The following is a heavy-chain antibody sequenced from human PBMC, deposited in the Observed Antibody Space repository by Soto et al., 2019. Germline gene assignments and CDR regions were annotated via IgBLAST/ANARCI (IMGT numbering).Heavy chain of an antibody. CDR2: INPSIGTT. V-gene: IGHV1-46*03. CDR1: GYTFTSQN. D-gene: IGHD1-26*01. J-gene: IGHJ4*02. CDR3: ISTLGARFDY. Sequence: GASVKVSCKASGYTFTSQNMHWVRQAPGQGLEWMGVINPSIGTTTYAQKFQGRVTMTSDTSTSSVYTEVSSLRSEDTAVYYCISTLGARFDYWGQGTLVTVSS.